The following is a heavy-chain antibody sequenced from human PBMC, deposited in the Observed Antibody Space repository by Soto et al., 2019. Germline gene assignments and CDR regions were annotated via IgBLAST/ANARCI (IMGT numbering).Heavy chain of an antibody. CDR3: ARGRRDYVWGSYRSSSAFDI. D-gene: IGHD3-16*02. CDR2: INHSGST. J-gene: IGHJ3*02. CDR1: GGSFSGYY. Sequence: QVQLQQWGAGLLKPSETLSLTCAVYGGSFSGYYWSWIRQPPGKGLGWIGEINHSGSTNYNPSLKSRVTTSVDTSKNQFSLKLSSVTAADTAVYYCARGRRDYVWGSYRSSSAFDIWGQGTMVTVSS. V-gene: IGHV4-34*01.